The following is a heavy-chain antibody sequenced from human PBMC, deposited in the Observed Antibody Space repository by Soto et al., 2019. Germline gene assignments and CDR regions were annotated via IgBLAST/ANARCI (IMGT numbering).Heavy chain of an antibody. Sequence: TELLSLNCAVYGGSFSGYYWSWIRQPPGMGLEWIGEINHSGSTNYNPSLKSRVTISVDTSKNQFSLKLSSVTAADTAVYYCATGRRIAYYYGSGSYGMDVWGQGTTVTVS. J-gene: IGHJ6*02. CDR3: ATGRRIAYYYGSGSYGMDV. V-gene: IGHV4-34*01. D-gene: IGHD3-10*01. CDR2: INHSGST. CDR1: GGSFSGYY.